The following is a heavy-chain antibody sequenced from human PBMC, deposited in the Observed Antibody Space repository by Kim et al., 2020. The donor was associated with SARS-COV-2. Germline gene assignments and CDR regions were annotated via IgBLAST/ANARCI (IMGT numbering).Heavy chain of an antibody. CDR2: IFYNGDT. J-gene: IGHJ6*02. CDR1: GGSIGTLDSY. D-gene: IGHD2-8*02. CDR3: ASRSPLVGGMDG. Sequence: SETLSLTCTVSGGSIGTLDSYWSWIRQHPGEGLEWVGYIFYNGDTYYSPSLKSRVTISIDTSKTQFSLKLSSVTAADTAVYFCASRSPLVGGMDGWGQGT. V-gene: IGHV4-31*03.